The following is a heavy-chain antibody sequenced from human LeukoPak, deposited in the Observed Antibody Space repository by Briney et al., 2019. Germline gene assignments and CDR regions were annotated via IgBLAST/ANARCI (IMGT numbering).Heavy chain of an antibody. CDR1: GGSISSSSYY. D-gene: IGHD1-14*01. J-gene: IGHJ4*02. CDR2: IYYSGST. CDR3: ARRLSDRSGGYFDY. V-gene: IGHV4-39*01. Sequence: PSETLSLTCTVSGGSISSSSYYWGWIRQPPGKGLEWIGSIYYSGSTYYNPSLKSRVTISVDTSKNQFSLKLSSVTAADTAVYYCARRLSDRSGGYFDYWGQGTLVTVSS.